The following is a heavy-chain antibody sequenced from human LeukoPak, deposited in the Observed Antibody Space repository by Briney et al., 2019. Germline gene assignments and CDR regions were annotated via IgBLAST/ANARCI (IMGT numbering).Heavy chain of an antibody. CDR3: ARGSSSGYRDAFDI. Sequence: SETLSLTCTVSGGSISSYYWSWIRQPPGKGLEWIGYIYYSGSNYYNPSLKSRVTISVDTSKNQFSLKLSSVTAADTAVFYCARGSSSGYRDAFDIWGQGTMVTVSS. D-gene: IGHD3-22*01. CDR2: IYYSGSN. J-gene: IGHJ3*02. CDR1: GGSISSYY. V-gene: IGHV4-59*01.